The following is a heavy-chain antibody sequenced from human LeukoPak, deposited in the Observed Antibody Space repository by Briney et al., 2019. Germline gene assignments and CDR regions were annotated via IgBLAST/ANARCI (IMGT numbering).Heavy chain of an antibody. CDR3: ARDLVVVVAAIIEQGYYYYGMDA. CDR2: ISSSGSTI. J-gene: IGHJ6*04. D-gene: IGHD2-15*01. Sequence: GGSLRLSCAASGFTFSSYWMSWVRQAPGKGLEWVSYISSSGSTIYYADSVKGRFTISRDNAKNSLYLQMNSLRAEDTAVYYCARDLVVVVAAIIEQGYYYYGMDAWGKGTTVTVSS. CDR1: GFTFSSYW. V-gene: IGHV3-48*04.